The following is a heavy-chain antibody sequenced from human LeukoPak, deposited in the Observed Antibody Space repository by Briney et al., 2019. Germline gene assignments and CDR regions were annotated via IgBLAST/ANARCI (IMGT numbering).Heavy chain of an antibody. V-gene: IGHV7-4-1*02. CDR2: INTNTGNP. J-gene: IGHJ4*02. CDR3: AVNGVGYCSSTSCYESKPFDY. Sequence: ASAKVSCKASGYTFTSYAMNWVRQAPGQGLEWMGWINTNTGNPTYAQGFTGRFVFSLDTSVSTAYLQISSLKAEDTAVYYCAVNGVGYCSSTSCYESKPFDYWGQGTLVTVSS. CDR1: GYTFTSYA. D-gene: IGHD2-2*01.